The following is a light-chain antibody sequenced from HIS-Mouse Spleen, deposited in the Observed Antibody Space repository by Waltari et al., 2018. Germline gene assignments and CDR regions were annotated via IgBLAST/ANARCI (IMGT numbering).Light chain of an antibody. CDR2: EDR. Sequence: SYELTQPPSVSVSPGQTARITCSGDALPKQYAYWYQQKSGKAPVLVIYEDRKRPSGIPERFSGSSSGTMATLTISGAQVEDEADYYCYSTDSSGNHRVFGGGTKLTVL. J-gene: IGLJ2*01. CDR3: YSTDSSGNHRV. CDR1: ALPKQY. V-gene: IGLV3-10*01.